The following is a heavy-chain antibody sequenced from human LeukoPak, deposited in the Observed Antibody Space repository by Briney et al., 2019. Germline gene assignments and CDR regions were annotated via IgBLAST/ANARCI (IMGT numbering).Heavy chain of an antibody. Sequence: ASVKVSCKASGYTFTKYAINWVRQAPGQGLEWMGWINTNTRTPTYAQGFTGRLVFSLDTSVSTAYLQISSLEAEDTAVYYCARGGFDSRWACDIWGQGTMVTVSS. CDR3: ARGGFDSRWACDI. D-gene: IGHD3-9*01. J-gene: IGHJ3*02. CDR2: INTNTRTP. CDR1: GYTFTKYA. V-gene: IGHV7-4-1*02.